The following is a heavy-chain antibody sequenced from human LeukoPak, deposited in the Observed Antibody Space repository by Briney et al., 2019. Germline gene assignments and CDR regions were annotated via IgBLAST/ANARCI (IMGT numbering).Heavy chain of an antibody. CDR1: GYTFTSYD. D-gene: IGHD3-10*01. CDR2: MNPNSGNT. CDR3: ARGRELLWFGELREAGWFDP. Sequence: GPSVKVSCKASGYTFTSYDINWVRQATGQGLEWMGWMNPNSGNTGYAQKFQGRVTMTRNTSISTAYMELSSLRSEDTAVYYCARGRELLWFGELREAGWFDPWGQGTLVTVSS. J-gene: IGHJ5*02. V-gene: IGHV1-8*01.